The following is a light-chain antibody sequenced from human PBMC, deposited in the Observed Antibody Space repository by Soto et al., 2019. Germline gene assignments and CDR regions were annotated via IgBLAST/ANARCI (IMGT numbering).Light chain of an antibody. CDR2: AAS. V-gene: IGKV1-8*01. J-gene: IGKJ1*01. Sequence: AIRMTQSPSSFSASTGDRVTITCRASQGISSYLAWYQQKPGKAPKLLIYAASTLQSGVPSRFSGSGSGTDFTLTISCLQSEDFATYYCQQYYSYYWTFGQGTKGGNQT. CDR3: QQYYSYYWT. CDR1: QGISSY.